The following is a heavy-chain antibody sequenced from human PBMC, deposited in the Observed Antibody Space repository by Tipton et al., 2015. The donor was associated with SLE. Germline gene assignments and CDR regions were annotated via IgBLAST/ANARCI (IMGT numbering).Heavy chain of an antibody. D-gene: IGHD1-26*01. CDR1: GGSLSAYT. Sequence: TLSLTCGVYGGSLSAYTWNWIRQSPGKGLEWIAEITDSGNTNYNPSLKSRVTISVDTSKNQFSLKLTSVAAADTAVYYCARLGGTYSSRYFDYWGHGTLVTVSS. CDR2: ITDSGNT. CDR3: ARLGGTYSSRYFDY. J-gene: IGHJ4*01. V-gene: IGHV4-34*01.